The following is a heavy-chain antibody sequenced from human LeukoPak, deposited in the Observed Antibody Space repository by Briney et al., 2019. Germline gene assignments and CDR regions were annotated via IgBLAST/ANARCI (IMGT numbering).Heavy chain of an antibody. CDR2: IYSGGST. V-gene: IGHV3-53*01. Sequence: GGSLRLSCAASGFTVSSNYMSWVRQAPGKGLEWVSVIYSGGSTYYADSVKGRFTISRGNSKNTLYLQMNSLRAEDTAVYYCARDRYYDSSGYGSAFDIWGQGTMVTVSS. CDR3: ARDRYYDSSGYGSAFDI. J-gene: IGHJ3*02. D-gene: IGHD3-22*01. CDR1: GFTVSSNY.